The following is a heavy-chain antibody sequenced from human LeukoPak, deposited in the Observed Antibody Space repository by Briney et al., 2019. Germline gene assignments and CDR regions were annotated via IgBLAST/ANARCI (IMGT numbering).Heavy chain of an antibody. Sequence: ASVKVSCKASGYTFTSYYMHWVRQAPGQGLEWMGIINPSGGSTSYAQKFQGRVTMTRDTSTSTVYMELSSLRSEDTAVYYYARVPAGVDCSGGSCYFDYWGQGTLVTVSS. CDR1: GYTFTSYY. CDR2: INPSGGST. D-gene: IGHD2-15*01. V-gene: IGHV1-46*01. CDR3: ARVPAGVDCSGGSCYFDY. J-gene: IGHJ4*02.